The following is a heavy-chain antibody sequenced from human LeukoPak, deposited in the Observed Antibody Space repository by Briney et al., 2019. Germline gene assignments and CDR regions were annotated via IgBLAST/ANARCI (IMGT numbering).Heavy chain of an antibody. CDR3: ARDGSSIAARRPFDY. D-gene: IGHD6-6*01. CDR2: IIPIFGTA. J-gene: IGHJ4*02. CDR1: GGTFSSYA. V-gene: IGHV1-69*13. Sequence: SLKVSCKASGGTFSSYAISWVRQAPGQGLEWMGGIIPIFGTANYAQKFQGRVTITADESTSTAYMQLSSLRSEDTAVYYCARDGSSIAARRPFDYWGQGTLVTVSS.